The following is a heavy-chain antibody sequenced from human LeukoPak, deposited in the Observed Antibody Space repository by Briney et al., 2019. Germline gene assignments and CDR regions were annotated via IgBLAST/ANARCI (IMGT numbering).Heavy chain of an antibody. CDR3: ARRHDFSSGWFPHWFDP. Sequence: SETLSLTCAVSGYSISSGYYWGWIRQPPGKGLEWIGSIYHSGSTYYNPSLKSRVTISVDTSKNQFSLKLSSVTAADTAVYYCARRHDFSSGWFPHWFDPWGQGTLVTVSS. CDR1: GYSISSGYY. D-gene: IGHD6-19*01. V-gene: IGHV4-38-2*01. CDR2: IYHSGST. J-gene: IGHJ5*02.